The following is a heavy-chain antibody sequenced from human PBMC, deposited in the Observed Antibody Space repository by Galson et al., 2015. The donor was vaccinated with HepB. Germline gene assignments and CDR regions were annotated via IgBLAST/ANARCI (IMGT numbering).Heavy chain of an antibody. J-gene: IGHJ4*02. CDR1: GYTFTNYY. Sequence: SVKVSCKASGYTFTNYYIYWVRQAPGQGLEWMGIINPSGGGTTYAQKFQGRVSMTRDTSTSTVYMELSSLSSEDTAVYYCARGITLATRSLFDYWGQGTLVTVSS. CDR2: INPSGGGT. V-gene: IGHV1-46*01. D-gene: IGHD6-6*01. CDR3: ARGITLATRSLFDY.